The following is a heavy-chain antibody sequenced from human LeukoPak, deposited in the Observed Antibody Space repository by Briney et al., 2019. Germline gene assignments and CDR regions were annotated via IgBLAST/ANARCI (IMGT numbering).Heavy chain of an antibody. J-gene: IGHJ4*02. CDR1: GFTFSTYS. V-gene: IGHV3-48*02. CDR3: ARDSGNSFDY. Sequence: PGGSQRLSRAASGFTFSTYSMNWVRQAPGKGLQWVSYISESGAAMYYADSVKGRFTISRDNAKNSLYLQMNSLRDGDTAVYYCARDSGNSFDYWGQGTLVTVSS. CDR2: ISESGAAM.